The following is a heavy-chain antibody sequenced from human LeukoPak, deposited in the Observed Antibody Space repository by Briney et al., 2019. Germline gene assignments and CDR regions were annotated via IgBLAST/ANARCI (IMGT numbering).Heavy chain of an antibody. J-gene: IGHJ4*02. D-gene: IGHD6-19*01. V-gene: IGHV3-21*01. CDR2: ISSSSTYI. CDR3: ASPSGFSSAWYFGY. Sequence: GGSLRLSCAASGFTFSDYGMNWVRQAPGKGLEWVSSISSSSTYIYYADSVQGRFTISRDNAKNSLYLQMNSLRAEDTAVYYCASPSGFSSAWYFGYWGQGTLVTVSS. CDR1: GFTFSDYG.